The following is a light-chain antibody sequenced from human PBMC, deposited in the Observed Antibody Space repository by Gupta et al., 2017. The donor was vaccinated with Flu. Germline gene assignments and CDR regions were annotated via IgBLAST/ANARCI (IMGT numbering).Light chain of an antibody. CDR1: SSDVGGYKY. CDR2: EVS. V-gene: IGLV2-8*01. Sequence: GSPGQSVTISCTGTSSDVGGYKYVSWYQQHPGKAPKLMIYEVSKRPSGVPDRFSGSKSGNTASLTVSGLQAEDEADYYCSSYAGRNNWVFG. CDR3: SSYAGRNNWV. J-gene: IGLJ3*02.